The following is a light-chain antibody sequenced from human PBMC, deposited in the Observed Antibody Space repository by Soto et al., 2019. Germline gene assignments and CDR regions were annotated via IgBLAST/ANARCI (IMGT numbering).Light chain of an antibody. V-gene: IGKV1-33*01. CDR1: QDISNY. J-gene: IGKJ1*01. CDR3: QQYDNLPRST. Sequence: DIQMTQSPSSLSASVGDRVTITCQASQDISNYLNWYQQKPGKAPKLLIYDASNLETGVPSRFSGSGSGTDFTVTISSLQPEDIATYYCQQYDNLPRSTFGQGTKVEIK. CDR2: DAS.